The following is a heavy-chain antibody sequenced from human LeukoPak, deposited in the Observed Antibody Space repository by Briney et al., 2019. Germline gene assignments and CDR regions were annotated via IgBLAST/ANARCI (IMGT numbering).Heavy chain of an antibody. J-gene: IGHJ4*02. Sequence: GSSVKVSCKASGGTFSSYAISWVRQAPGQGLEWMGRIIPILGIANYAQKFQGRVTITADKSTSTAYMELSSLRSEDTAVYYCARDEYSSGPGNWGQGTLVTVSS. CDR3: ARDEYSSGPGN. V-gene: IGHV1-69*04. CDR2: IIPILGIA. CDR1: GGTFSSYA. D-gene: IGHD6-19*01.